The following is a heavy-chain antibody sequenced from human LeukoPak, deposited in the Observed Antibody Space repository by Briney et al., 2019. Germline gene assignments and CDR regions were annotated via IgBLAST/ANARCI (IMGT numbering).Heavy chain of an antibody. CDR3: ARQRRYCSGDNCYQRTFDY. Sequence: GGSLRLSCEASGLTFSRDWMGWVRQAPGKGLEWVANIRQDGGETYYGDSVKGRFIISRDNAKNSLYLQMNSLRAEDTAVYYCARQRRYCSGDNCYQRTFDYWGQGTLVTVSS. D-gene: IGHD2-15*01. J-gene: IGHJ4*02. V-gene: IGHV3-7*01. CDR1: GLTFSRDW. CDR2: IRQDGGET.